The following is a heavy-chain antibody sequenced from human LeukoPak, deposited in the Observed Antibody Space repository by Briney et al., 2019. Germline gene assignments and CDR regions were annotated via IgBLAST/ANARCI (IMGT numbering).Heavy chain of an antibody. CDR1: GFTFDYYA. CDR2: ISWNSGSI. V-gene: IGHV3-9*01. D-gene: IGHD3-22*01. CDR3: AKDLDSSGYHGFDY. J-gene: IGHJ4*02. Sequence: GGSLRLSCAASGFTFDYYALHWVRQAPGKGLEWVSGISWNSGSIGCADSVKGRFTISRDNAKNSLYLQMNSLRAEDTALYYCAKDLDSSGYHGFDYWGRGTLVTVSS.